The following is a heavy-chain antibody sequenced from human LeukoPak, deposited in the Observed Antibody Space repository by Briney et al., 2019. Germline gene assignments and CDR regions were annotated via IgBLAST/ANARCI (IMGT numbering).Heavy chain of an antibody. CDR2: IYHSGST. CDR3: ARGVRYYYYYMDV. J-gene: IGHJ6*03. Sequence: SETLSLTCTVSGGSISSYYWSWIRQPPGKGLEWIGYIYHSGSTNYNPSLKSRVTISVDTSKNQFSLKLSSVTAADTAVYYCARGVRYYYYYMDVWGKGTTVTVS. CDR1: GGSISSYY. V-gene: IGHV4-59*01.